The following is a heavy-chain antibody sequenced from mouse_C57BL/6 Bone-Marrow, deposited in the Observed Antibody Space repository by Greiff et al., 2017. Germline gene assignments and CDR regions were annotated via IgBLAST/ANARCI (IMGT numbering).Heavy chain of an antibody. CDR1: GFTFSSYG. CDR2: ISSGGSYT. V-gene: IGHV5-6*01. Sequence: VQLKESGGDLVKPGGSLKLSCAASGFTFSSYGMSWVRQTPDKRLEWVATISSGGSYTYYPASVKGRFTISRDKSKNTLYLQISSLKSEDTAMYYCARHDLTTVVADYWGQGTTLTVSS. D-gene: IGHD1-1*01. J-gene: IGHJ2*01. CDR3: ARHDLTTVVADY.